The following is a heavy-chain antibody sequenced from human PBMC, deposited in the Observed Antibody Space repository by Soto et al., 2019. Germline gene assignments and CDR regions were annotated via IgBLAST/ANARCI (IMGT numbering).Heavy chain of an antibody. J-gene: IGHJ6*02. CDR2: ISSSSSYI. D-gene: IGHD2-15*01. CDR3: ARYCSGGSCYHYYYYGMDV. Sequence: VGSLRLSCAASGFTFSSYSMNWVRQAPGKGLEWVSSISSSSSYIYYADSVKGRFTISRDNAKNSLYLQMNSLRAEDTAVYYCARYCSGGSCYHYYYYGMDVWGQGTTVTVSS. V-gene: IGHV3-21*01. CDR1: GFTFSSYS.